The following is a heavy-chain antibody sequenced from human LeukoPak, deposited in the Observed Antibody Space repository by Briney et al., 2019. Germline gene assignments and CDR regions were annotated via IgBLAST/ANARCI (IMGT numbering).Heavy chain of an antibody. CDR1: GGSISSNSYY. V-gene: IGHV4-39*07. CDR3: ARVPYGSGSYYYYYYYMDV. J-gene: IGHJ6*03. CDR2: IYHSGRT. Sequence: PSETLSLTCAVSGGSISSNSYYWGWIRQPPGKGLEWIGSIYHSGRTFYNPSLKSRVTISVDTSKNQFSLKLTSVTAADTAVYYCARVPYGSGSYYYYYYYMDVWGKGTTVTVSS. D-gene: IGHD3-10*01.